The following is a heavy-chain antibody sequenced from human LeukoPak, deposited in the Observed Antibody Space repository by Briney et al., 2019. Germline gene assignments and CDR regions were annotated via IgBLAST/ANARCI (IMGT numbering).Heavy chain of an antibody. CDR2: ISLNNGNT. J-gene: IGHJ4*02. V-gene: IGHV1-18*01. CDR3: ARDRAQHGWYPYY. D-gene: IGHD6-19*01. CDR1: GYTFLTYG. Sequence: GASVKVSCKASGYTFLTYGITWVRQAPGQGLEWMGWISLNNGNTDYGQKFQGRVTMTTDTSTSTAYMELRSLRSDDTAVYYCARDRAQHGWYPYYWGQGTLVTVSS.